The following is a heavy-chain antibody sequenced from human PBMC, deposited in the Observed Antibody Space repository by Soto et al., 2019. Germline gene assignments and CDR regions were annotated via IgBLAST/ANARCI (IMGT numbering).Heavy chain of an antibody. CDR3: ARADIQGRWLANAFDI. Sequence: PGGSLRLSCAASGFTFSYYAMHWVRQAPGKGLGWVAVISYDGSNKYHADSVKGRFTISRDSSKNTLYLQMNSLTTEDTAVYYCARADIQGRWLANAFDIWGQGTMVTVSS. V-gene: IGHV3-30-3*01. CDR2: ISYDGSNK. J-gene: IGHJ3*02. CDR1: GFTFSYYA. D-gene: IGHD6-19*01.